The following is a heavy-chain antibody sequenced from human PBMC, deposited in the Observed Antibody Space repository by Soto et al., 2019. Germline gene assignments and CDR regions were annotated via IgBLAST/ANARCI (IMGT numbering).Heavy chain of an antibody. CDR3: ARTYCGVDCPRRDFDY. D-gene: IGHD2-21*01. CDR1: GYILSSYN. CDR2: INPSGGRT. Sequence: ASVKVSCKASGYILSSYNMHWVRQAPGQGLEWMGIINPSGGRTSYAQNFQDIVTMTRDTSMSTFYMELSSLRSEDTALFFFARTYCGVDCPRRDFDYWGQGPLVTVPQ. V-gene: IGHV1-46*01. J-gene: IGHJ4*02.